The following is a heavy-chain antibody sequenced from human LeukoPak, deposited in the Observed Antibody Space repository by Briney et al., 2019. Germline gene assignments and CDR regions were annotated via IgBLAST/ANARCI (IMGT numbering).Heavy chain of an antibody. J-gene: IGHJ6*02. D-gene: IGHD2-21*02. V-gene: IGHV3-21*01. CDR1: GFTFSSYS. Sequence: GGSLRLSCAASGFTFSSYSMNWVRQAPGKGLEWVSSISSSSSYIYYADSVKGRFTISRDNAKNSLYLQMNSLRAEDTAVYYCARSPEVEDIVVVTAYYYGMDAWGQGTTVTVSS. CDR3: ARSPEVEDIVVVTAYYYGMDA. CDR2: ISSSSSYI.